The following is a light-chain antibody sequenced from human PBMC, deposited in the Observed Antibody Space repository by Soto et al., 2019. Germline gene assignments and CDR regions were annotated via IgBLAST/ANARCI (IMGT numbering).Light chain of an antibody. Sequence: EIVLTQSPGTLSLSPGDRATLSCRASRTVSGNYLAWYQQKPGQAPRLLIYGASSRATGIPDRFSGSGSGTDFTLTISRLEPEDFAVYYCQQYGRSPWTFGQGTKVDI. J-gene: IGKJ1*01. CDR2: GAS. CDR1: RTVSGNY. CDR3: QQYGRSPWT. V-gene: IGKV3-20*01.